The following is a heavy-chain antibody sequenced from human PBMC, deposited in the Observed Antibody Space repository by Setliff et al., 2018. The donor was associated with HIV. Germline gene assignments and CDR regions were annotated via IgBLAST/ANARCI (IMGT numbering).Heavy chain of an antibody. CDR2: IHPYTGDT. V-gene: IGHV1-18*01. D-gene: IGHD3-10*01. J-gene: IGHJ5*02. CDR1: GYAFSSYG. CDR3: ARDWGTMVRGDNWFDP. Sequence: ASVTVSCKAFGYAFSSYGINWLRQAPGQGLEWMGWIHPYTGDTDQGQKVQGRLTMTTDTSTNTAYMELTGLRSDDTALYYCARDWGTMVRGDNWFDPWGQGTLVTVSS.